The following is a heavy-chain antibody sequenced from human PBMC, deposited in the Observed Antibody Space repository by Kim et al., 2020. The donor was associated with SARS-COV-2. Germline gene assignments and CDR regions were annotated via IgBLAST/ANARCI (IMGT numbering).Heavy chain of an antibody. CDR3: AKDKGKYSSSTWYGMDV. CDR2: ISYDGSNK. CDR1: GFTFSSYG. V-gene: IGHV3-30*18. Sequence: GGSLRLSCAASGFTFSSYGMHWVRQAPGKGLEWVAVISYDGSNKYYADSVKGRFTISRDNSKNTLYLQMNSLRAEDTAVYYCAKDKGKYSSSTWYGMDVWGQGTTVTVSS. D-gene: IGHD6-13*01. J-gene: IGHJ6*02.